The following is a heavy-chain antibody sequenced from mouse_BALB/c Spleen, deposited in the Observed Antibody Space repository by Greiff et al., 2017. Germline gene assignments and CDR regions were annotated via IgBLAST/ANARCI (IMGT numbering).Heavy chain of an antibody. J-gene: IGHJ3*01. CDR3: TRGGLLREAWFAY. CDR2: IDPETGGT. CDR1: GYTFTDYE. Sequence: VKLMESGAELVRPGASVTLSCKASGYTFTDYEMHWVKQTPVHGLEWIGAIDPETGGTAYNQKFKGKATLTADKSSSTAYMELRSLTSEDSAVYYCTRGGLLREAWFAYWGQGTLVTVSA. V-gene: IGHV1-15*01. D-gene: IGHD2-3*01.